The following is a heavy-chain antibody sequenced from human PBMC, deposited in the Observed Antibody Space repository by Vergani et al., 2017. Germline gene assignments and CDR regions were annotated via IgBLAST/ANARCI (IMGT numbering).Heavy chain of an antibody. V-gene: IGHV3-74*01. CDR1: GFTFNEYW. J-gene: IGHJ5*02. CDR3: ARARKFRFGVVWENWFDP. Sequence: EVELVESGGGLVQPGGSLRLSCAASGFTFNEYWMHWARQVPGKGLVWVSGMNRDGDTISYADSVKGRFTISRDNAKNTLFLQMNSLRAEDTAVYYCARARKFRFGVVWENWFDPWGQGTLVTVSS. CDR2: MNRDGDTI. D-gene: IGHD3-3*01.